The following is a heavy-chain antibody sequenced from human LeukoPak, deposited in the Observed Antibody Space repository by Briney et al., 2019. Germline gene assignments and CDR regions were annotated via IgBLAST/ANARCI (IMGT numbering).Heavy chain of an antibody. V-gene: IGHV3-23*01. CDR2: ISNNGGYT. CDR1: GFTFSSSA. J-gene: IGHJ6*02. Sequence: PGGSLRLSCAASGFTFSSSAMSWVRQAPGKGLEWVSAISNNGGYTYYADSVQGRFTISRDNSKSTLCLQMNSLRAEDTAVYYCAKHQWLDSYCYGMDVWGQGTTVTVSS. D-gene: IGHD6-19*01. CDR3: AKHQWLDSYCYGMDV.